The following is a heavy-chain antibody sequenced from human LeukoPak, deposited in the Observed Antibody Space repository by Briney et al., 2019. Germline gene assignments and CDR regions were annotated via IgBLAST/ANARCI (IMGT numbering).Heavy chain of an antibody. J-gene: IGHJ3*02. CDR1: GFTFSDYH. CDR2: VSSSGTTI. CDR3: ARDGAVAGIRNAFDI. Sequence: GGSLRLSCAASGFTFSDYHMIWIRQASGKGLEWVSYVSSSGTTIYYADSVKGRFTISRDNAKNSLYLQMNSLRAEDTAVYYCARDGAVAGIRNAFDIWGQGTMVTVSS. D-gene: IGHD6-19*01. V-gene: IGHV3-11*01.